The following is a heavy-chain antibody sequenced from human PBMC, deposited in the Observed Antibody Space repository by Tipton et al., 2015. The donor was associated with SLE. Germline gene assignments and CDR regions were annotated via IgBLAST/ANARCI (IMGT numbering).Heavy chain of an antibody. CDR3: AAVEDGEYDAGLY. V-gene: IGHV3-23*01. CDR1: GFTFKFYA. J-gene: IGHJ4*02. CDR2: ISASAGLT. Sequence: GSLRLSCVASGFTFKFYAMHWVRQAPGKGLEWVAVISASAGLTDYADSVKGRFTISRDNSEDTVYLQMHSLRVEDTAQYFCAAVEDGEYDAGLYWGQGTLVTVSP. D-gene: IGHD1-1*01.